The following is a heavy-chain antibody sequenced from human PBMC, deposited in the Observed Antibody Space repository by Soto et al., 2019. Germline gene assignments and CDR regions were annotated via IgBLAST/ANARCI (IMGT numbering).Heavy chain of an antibody. V-gene: IGHV1-8*01. CDR3: AFSSRGSGWYSYYYYYGMDV. CDR1: GYTFTSYD. Sequence: ASGKVCCKASGYTFTSYDINWVRQATGQGLEWMGWMNPNSGNTGYAQKFQGRVTMTRNTSISTAYMELSSLRSEDTAVYYCAFSSRGSGWYSYYYYYGMDVWGQRITVTVSS. D-gene: IGHD6-19*01. J-gene: IGHJ6*02. CDR2: MNPNSGNT.